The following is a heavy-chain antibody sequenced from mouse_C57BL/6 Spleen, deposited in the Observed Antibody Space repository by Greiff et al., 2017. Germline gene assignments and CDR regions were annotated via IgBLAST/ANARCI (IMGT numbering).Heavy chain of an antibody. CDR1: GCTFTSYW. CDR2: IDPSDSET. V-gene: IGHV1-52*01. D-gene: IGHD1-1*01. Sequence: QVQLQQPGAELVRPGSSVKLSCKASGCTFTSYWMHWVKQRPIQGLEWIGNIDPSDSETHYNQKFKDKATLTVDKSSSTAYMQLSSLPSEDSAVYYCARSHYYGSSLFAYWGQGTLVTVSA. J-gene: IGHJ3*01. CDR3: ARSHYYGSSLFAY.